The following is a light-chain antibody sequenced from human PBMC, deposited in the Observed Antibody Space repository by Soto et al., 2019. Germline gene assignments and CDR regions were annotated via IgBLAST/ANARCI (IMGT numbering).Light chain of an antibody. CDR2: GAS. CDR1: QAVNNGY. Sequence: EIVLTQSPGTLSLSPGERATLSCRASQAVNNGYLAWYQEKPGQAPRLLIYGASTRATGIPGRFRGSGSGTEFTLTITSLQSEDFAVYFCQQYNNLPPDTFGQGTKLEIK. V-gene: IGKV3-15*01. CDR3: QQYNNLPPDT. J-gene: IGKJ2*01.